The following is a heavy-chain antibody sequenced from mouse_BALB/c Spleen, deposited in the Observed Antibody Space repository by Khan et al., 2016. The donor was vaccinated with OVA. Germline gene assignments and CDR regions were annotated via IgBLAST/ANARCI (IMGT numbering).Heavy chain of an antibody. D-gene: IGHD1-2*01. CDR3: ARRNYCGYTFAY. CDR1: GYSFTSYW. J-gene: IGHJ3*01. CDR2: ISPGSGDT. Sequence: QVQLQQSGAELVRPGASVKLSCKASGYSFTSYWMNWVKQRTGQGLEWIGEISPGSGDTYYNERFKGKATLTADKSSSTAYLQLSSLTSEAAAVYFCARRNYCGYTFAYWGQGTLVTVSA. V-gene: IGHV1-81*01.